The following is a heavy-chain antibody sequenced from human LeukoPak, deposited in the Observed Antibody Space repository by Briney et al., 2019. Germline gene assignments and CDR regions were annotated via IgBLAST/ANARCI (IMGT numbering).Heavy chain of an antibody. D-gene: IGHD1-26*01. Sequence: PGGSLRLSCAASGFTFSSYAMSWIRQPPGKGLEWIGYIYYSGSTNYNPSLKSRVTISVDTSKNQFSLKLSSVTAADTAVYYCASSGAARWDYYYYGMDVWGQGTTVTVSS. J-gene: IGHJ6*02. V-gene: IGHV4-59*12. CDR1: GFTFSSYA. CDR3: ASSGAARWDYYYYGMDV. CDR2: IYYSGST.